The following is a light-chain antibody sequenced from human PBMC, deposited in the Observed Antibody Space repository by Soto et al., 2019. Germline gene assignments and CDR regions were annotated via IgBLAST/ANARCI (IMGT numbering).Light chain of an antibody. Sequence: EIVLTQSPGTLSLSPGERATLSCRASQSVSSSYLAWYQQKPGRAPRLLIHDISRRTTGIPDRFSGSGSGTDFTLTISRVEPEDFAVYYCQQYGNSPWAFGQGTRLEIK. CDR3: QQYGNSPWA. J-gene: IGKJ5*01. CDR1: QSVSSSY. CDR2: DIS. V-gene: IGKV3-20*01.